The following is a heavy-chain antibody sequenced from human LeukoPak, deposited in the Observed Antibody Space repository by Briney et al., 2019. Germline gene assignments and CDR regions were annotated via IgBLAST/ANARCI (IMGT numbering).Heavy chain of an antibody. Sequence: ASVKVSCKASGYTFTSYGISWVRQAPGQGLEWMGWISAYNGNTNYAQKLQGRVTMTTDTSTSTAYMELRSLRSDDTAVYYCPRLYYYDTPPIYYYYMDVWGKGTTVTVSS. D-gene: IGHD3-22*01. J-gene: IGHJ6*03. V-gene: IGHV1-18*01. CDR1: GYTFTSYG. CDR3: PRLYYYDTPPIYYYYMDV. CDR2: ISAYNGNT.